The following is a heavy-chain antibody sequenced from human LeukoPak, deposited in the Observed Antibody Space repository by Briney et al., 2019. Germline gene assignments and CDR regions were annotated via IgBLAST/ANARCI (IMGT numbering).Heavy chain of an antibody. CDR1: GGSFSGYY. J-gene: IGHJ5*02. CDR2: INHSGST. V-gene: IGHV4-34*01. CDR3: ARGFRFRGPWFDP. Sequence: PSETLSLTCAVYGGSFSGYYWSWIRQPPGKGLEWIGEINHSGSTNYNPPLKSRVTISVDTSKNQFSLKLSSVTAADTAVYYCARGFRFRGPWFDPWGQGTLVTVSS.